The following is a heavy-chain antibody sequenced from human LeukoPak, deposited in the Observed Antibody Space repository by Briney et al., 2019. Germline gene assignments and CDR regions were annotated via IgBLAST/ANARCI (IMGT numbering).Heavy chain of an antibody. J-gene: IGHJ4*02. CDR1: GGSISSSSYY. V-gene: IGHV4-39*01. CDR2: IYYSGST. CDR3: ALGILTGYYLAVDY. D-gene: IGHD3-9*01. Sequence: SETLSLTCTVSGGSISSSSYYWGWIRQPPGKGLEWIGSIYYSGSTYHNPSLKSRVTISVDTSKNQFSLKLSSVTAADTAVYYCALGILTGYYLAVDYWGQGTLVTVSS.